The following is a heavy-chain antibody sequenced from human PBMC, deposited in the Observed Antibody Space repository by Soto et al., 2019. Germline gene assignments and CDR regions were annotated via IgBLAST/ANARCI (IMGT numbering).Heavy chain of an antibody. J-gene: IGHJ6*02. D-gene: IGHD3-10*01. CDR2: FKPTGGGST. CDR1: GYTFSCYY. CDR3: ASDYGSGVEMDV. V-gene: IGHV1-46*01. Sequence: XSVEVSCNPSGYTFSCYYVHLVRQAPGQGLECMGVFKPTGGGSTSYAQRFQGRVTVTRDTSTSTVYMELGSMRFDDTAVYFCASDYGSGVEMDVWGQGTRVTVSS.